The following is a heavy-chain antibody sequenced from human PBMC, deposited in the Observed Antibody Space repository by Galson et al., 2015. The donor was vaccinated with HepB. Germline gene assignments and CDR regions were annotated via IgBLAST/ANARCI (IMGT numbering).Heavy chain of an antibody. V-gene: IGHV3-7*01. CDR3: ARWGSSWHWYFDL. Sequence: SLRLSCAASGFTFSSYWMSWVRQAPGKGLEWVANIKQDGSEKYYVDSVKGRFTISRDNAKNSLYLQMNSLRAEDTAVYYCARWGSSWHWYFDLWGRGTLVTVSS. J-gene: IGHJ2*01. CDR2: IKQDGSEK. D-gene: IGHD6-13*01. CDR1: GFTFSSYW.